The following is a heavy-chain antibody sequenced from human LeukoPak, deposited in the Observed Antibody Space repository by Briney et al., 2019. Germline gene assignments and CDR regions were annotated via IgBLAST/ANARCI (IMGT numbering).Heavy chain of an antibody. CDR3: AKRLSRGYFGKLIFDF. V-gene: IGHV3-23*01. CDR2: ITSTGEST. D-gene: IGHD3-9*01. CDR1: GFAFNDFA. Sequence: HPGGSLRLSCAAAGFAFNDFAMSWVRQTPGEGLEWVSSITSTGESTYYADSLRGRFTISRDNSGGTLYLQMNSLRTEDSAVYYCAKRLSRGYFGKLIFDFWGQGALVTVSS. J-gene: IGHJ4*02.